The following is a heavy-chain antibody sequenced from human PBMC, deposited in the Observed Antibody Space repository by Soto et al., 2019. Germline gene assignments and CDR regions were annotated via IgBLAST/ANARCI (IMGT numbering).Heavy chain of an antibody. Sequence: PETLSLTCTVYGGSISSYYWGWIRQPAGKGLEWIGRIYTSGSTNYNPSLKSRVTMSVDTSKNQFSLKLSSVTAADTAVYYCARALAAGYYGMDVWGQGTTVTVSS. CDR1: GGSISSYY. J-gene: IGHJ6*02. D-gene: IGHD6-13*01. V-gene: IGHV4-4*07. CDR2: IYTSGST. CDR3: ARALAAGYYGMDV.